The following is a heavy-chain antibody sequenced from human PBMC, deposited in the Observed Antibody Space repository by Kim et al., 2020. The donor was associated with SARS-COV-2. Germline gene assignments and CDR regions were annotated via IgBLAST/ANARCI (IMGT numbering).Heavy chain of an antibody. J-gene: IGHJ4*02. CDR2: ISSSSSYI. V-gene: IGHV3-21*01. D-gene: IGHD5-12*01. Sequence: GGSLRLSCAASGFTFSSYSMNWVRQAPGKGLEWVSSISSSSSYIYYADSVKGRFTISRDNAKNSLYLQMNSLRAEDTAVYYCAKYSTAYSGYGDIDYWGQGTLVTVSS. CDR1: GFTFSSYS. CDR3: AKYSTAYSGYGDIDY.